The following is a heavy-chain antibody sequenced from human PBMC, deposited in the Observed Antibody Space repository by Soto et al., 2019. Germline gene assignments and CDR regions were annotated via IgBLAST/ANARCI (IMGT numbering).Heavy chain of an antibody. CDR3: VRMNAASYSSYYAMDV. V-gene: IGHV2-26*01. CDR1: GFSLTTGRMG. CDR2: IFSDAER. D-gene: IGHD3-10*01. Sequence: SGPTLVNPTETLTLTCNVSGFSLTTGRMGVSWIRQPPGKALEWLAHIFSDAERSYSRSLQGRLTVSKVGSGSHVVLTMTNMDPVDTGTYFCVRMNAASYSSYYAMDVWGQGNTVTVSS. J-gene: IGHJ6*02.